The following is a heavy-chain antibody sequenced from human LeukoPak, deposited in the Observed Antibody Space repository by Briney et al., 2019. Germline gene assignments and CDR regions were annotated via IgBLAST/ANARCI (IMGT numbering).Heavy chain of an antibody. Sequence: PGESLRLSCAASGFSFTTYWMSWVRQAPGKGLEWVANIKQDGTEKYYVDSVKGRFTISRDNAKNSLYLQMNSLRVEDTAVYYCAKLAKYFYGSETYYFFEHWGQGTPVTVSS. CDR3: AKLAKYFYGSETYYFFEH. D-gene: IGHD3-10*01. J-gene: IGHJ4*02. CDR2: IKQDGTEK. V-gene: IGHV3-7*01. CDR1: GFSFTTYW.